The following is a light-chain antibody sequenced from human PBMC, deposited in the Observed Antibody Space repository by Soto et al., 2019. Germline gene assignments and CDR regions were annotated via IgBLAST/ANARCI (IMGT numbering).Light chain of an antibody. Sequence: EIVMTQSPATLSVSPGERATLSCRASQNIISNLAWYQQKPGQPPRLLIYGAFNRAAGIPARFSGSGSGTDFTLTISSLEPEDSAVYYCQQRNIWPPVTFGQGTRLEIK. J-gene: IGKJ5*01. CDR2: GAF. CDR1: QNIISN. CDR3: QQRNIWPPVT. V-gene: IGKV3D-15*01.